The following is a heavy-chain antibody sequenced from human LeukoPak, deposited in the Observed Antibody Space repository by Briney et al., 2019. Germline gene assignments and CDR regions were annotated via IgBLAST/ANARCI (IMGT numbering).Heavy chain of an antibody. CDR1: GFTFSSYE. CDR2: ISTSGSAI. J-gene: IGHJ4*02. D-gene: IGHD5-12*01. V-gene: IGHV3-48*03. CDR3: VRDATKTQMGWVYFDY. Sequence: PGGSLRLSCAASGFTFSSYEMNWVRQAPGKGLEWLSYISTSGSAIQYADSVKGRFTISRDDAQNSLYLQMNSLRAEDTGVYHCVRDATKTQMGWVYFDYWGQGTLVTVSS.